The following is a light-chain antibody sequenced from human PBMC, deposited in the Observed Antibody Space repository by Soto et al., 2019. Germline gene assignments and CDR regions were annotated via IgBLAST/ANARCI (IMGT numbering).Light chain of an antibody. CDR1: QSISSY. V-gene: IGKV1-39*01. Sequence: DIQMTQSPSSLSASVGDRVTITCRASQSISSYLHWYQQKPGKAPKLLIYAASSLQSGVPSRFSGSGSGTDFTLIISSLQPEDFATYYCQQSYITPLTFGGGTKVEIK. CDR3: QQSYITPLT. J-gene: IGKJ4*01. CDR2: AAS.